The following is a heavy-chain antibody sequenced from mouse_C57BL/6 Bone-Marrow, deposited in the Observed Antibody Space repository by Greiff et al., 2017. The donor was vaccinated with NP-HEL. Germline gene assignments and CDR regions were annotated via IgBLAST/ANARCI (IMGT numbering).Heavy chain of an antibody. CDR2: IRSKSNNYAT. Sequence: EVHLVESGGGLVQPKGSLKLSCAASGFSFNTYAMNWVRQAPGKGLEWVARIRSKSNNYATYYADSVKDRFTISRDDSESMLYLQMNNLKTEDTAMYYCVRHEGLTGTLGWFAYWGRGTLVTVSA. D-gene: IGHD4-1*01. J-gene: IGHJ3*01. CDR3: VRHEGLTGTLGWFAY. V-gene: IGHV10-1*01. CDR1: GFSFNTYA.